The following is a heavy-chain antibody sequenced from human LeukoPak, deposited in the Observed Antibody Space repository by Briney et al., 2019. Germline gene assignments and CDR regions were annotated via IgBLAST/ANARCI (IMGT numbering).Heavy chain of an antibody. V-gene: IGHV3-74*01. D-gene: IGHD2-8*02. CDR2: ISGEGSST. CDR3: TKVVGYTNDFDH. Sequence: PGGSLRLSCAASGFTFSSYWMHWVRQAPGKGLVWVSRISGEGSSTSYADSVKGRFTISRDNAKNTLYLQMNSLRAEDTAVYYCTKVVGYTNDFDHWGQGTLVTVSS. J-gene: IGHJ4*02. CDR1: GFTFSSYW.